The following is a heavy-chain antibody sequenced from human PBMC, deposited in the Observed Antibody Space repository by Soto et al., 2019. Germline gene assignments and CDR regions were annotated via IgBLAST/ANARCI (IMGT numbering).Heavy chain of an antibody. CDR3: ARGGPYYQYYYGMDV. J-gene: IGHJ6*02. Sequence: EVQLVESGGGLVQPGGSLRLSCAASGFTFSSYWMHWVRQTPWEGLVWVSRIKSDGSSTSYADSVKGRFTISRDNAKNTLYLEMNSLRAEDTAVYYCARGGPYYQYYYGMDVWGRGTTVTVSS. CDR2: IKSDGSST. CDR1: GFTFSSYW. D-gene: IGHD6-25*01. V-gene: IGHV3-74*01.